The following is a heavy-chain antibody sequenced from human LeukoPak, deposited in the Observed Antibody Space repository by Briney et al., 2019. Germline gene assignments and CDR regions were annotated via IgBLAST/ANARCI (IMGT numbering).Heavy chain of an antibody. CDR1: GYTFTSYG. J-gene: IGHJ3*02. V-gene: IGHV1-18*01. CDR2: ISAYNGNT. Sequence: ASVKVSCKASGYTFTSYGISWVRQAPGQGLEWMGWISAYNGNTNYAQKLQGRVTMTRDTSTSTVYMELSSLRSEDTAVYYCARELYSYGPETHAFDIWGQGTMVTVSS. CDR3: ARELYSYGPETHAFDI. D-gene: IGHD5-18*01.